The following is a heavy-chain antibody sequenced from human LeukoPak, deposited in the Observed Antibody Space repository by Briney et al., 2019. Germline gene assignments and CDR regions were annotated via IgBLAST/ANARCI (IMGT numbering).Heavy chain of an antibody. CDR1: GFTFSSYS. V-gene: IGHV3-21*04. Sequence: GGSLRLSCAASGFTFSSYSMNWVRQAPGKGLEWVSSISSSSSYIYYADSVKGRFTISRDNAKNSLYLQMNSLRAEDTAIYYCARACSTTSCYVPVYWGRGTLVTVSS. D-gene: IGHD2-2*01. CDR2: ISSSSSYI. CDR3: ARACSTTSCYVPVY. J-gene: IGHJ4*02.